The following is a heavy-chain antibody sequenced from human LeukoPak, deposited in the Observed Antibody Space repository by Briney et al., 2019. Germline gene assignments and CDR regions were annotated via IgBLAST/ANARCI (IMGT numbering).Heavy chain of an antibody. CDR1: GFTFSSYW. CDR3: ARSAVGSSSNSELY. V-gene: IGHV3-74*01. J-gene: IGHJ4*02. D-gene: IGHD6-6*01. Sequence: GGSLRPSCAASGFTFSSYWMHWVRQAPGKGLVWVSRINSDGSSTSYADSVKGRFTISRDNAKNTLYLQMNSLRAEDTAVYYCARSAVGSSSNSELYWGQGTLVTVSS. CDR2: INSDGSST.